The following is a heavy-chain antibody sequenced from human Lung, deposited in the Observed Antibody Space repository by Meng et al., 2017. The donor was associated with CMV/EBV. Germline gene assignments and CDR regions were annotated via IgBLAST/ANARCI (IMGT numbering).Heavy chain of an antibody. CDR1: GLTTISNYW. V-gene: IGHV3-7*01. CDR3: AREGRDLDY. J-gene: IGHJ4*02. D-gene: IGHD3-10*01. CDR2: IKQDGSEK. Sequence: LXLTCAGSGLTTISNYWMSWVRQAPGKGLEWLANIKQDGSEKYYVDSVKGRFTISRDNTNKSLYLQMSSLRAEDTAVYYCAREGRDLDYWGQGTLVTVSS.